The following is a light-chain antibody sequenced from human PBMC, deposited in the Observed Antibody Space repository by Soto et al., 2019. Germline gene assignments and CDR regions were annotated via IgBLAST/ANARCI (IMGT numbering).Light chain of an antibody. CDR1: QSVSSN. CDR2: DAF. V-gene: IGKV3D-15*01. J-gene: IGKJ4*01. CDR3: QHYSNWPPHT. Sequence: EIVMTQSQATLSVSAGESATLSCSTGQSVSSNLAWYQQKPGQAPRLLIYDAFTRATGIPARFSGSVSGTEFTLTISSLQSEDFAVYYCQHYSNWPPHTFGGGTKVDI.